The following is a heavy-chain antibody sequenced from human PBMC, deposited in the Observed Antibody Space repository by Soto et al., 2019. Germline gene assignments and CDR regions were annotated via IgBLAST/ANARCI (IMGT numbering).Heavy chain of an antibody. CDR3: VKNSGWFNS. J-gene: IGHJ5*01. CDR1: GFIFSTTD. D-gene: IGHD3-10*01. Sequence: AGSLRLSCEASGFIFSTTDMSWVRQAPGKGLEWVSTIYGDGRTTYYADSVRGRFSISRDNSKNMVYLQMDSLRVDDTAIYYCVKNSGWFNSWGQGSLVTVSS. V-gene: IGHV3-23*01. CDR2: IYGDGRTT.